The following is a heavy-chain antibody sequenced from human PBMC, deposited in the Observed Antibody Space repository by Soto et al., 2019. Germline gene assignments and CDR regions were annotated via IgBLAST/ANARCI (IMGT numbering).Heavy chain of an antibody. Sequence: GGSLRLSCAASGFTFDDYAMHWVRQAPGKGLEWVSGISWNSGSIGYADSVKGRFTISRDNAKISLYLQMNSLRAEDTALYYRAKDNSPGRYVYNSVPDYDGIDDWGQGTTVTVSS. CDR3: AKDNSPGRYVYNSVPDYDGIDD. D-gene: IGHD3-16*01. CDR2: ISWNSGSI. J-gene: IGHJ6*02. CDR1: GFTFDDYA. V-gene: IGHV3-9*01.